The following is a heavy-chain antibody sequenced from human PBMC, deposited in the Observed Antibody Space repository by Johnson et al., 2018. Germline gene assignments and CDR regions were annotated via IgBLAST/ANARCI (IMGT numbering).Heavy chain of an antibody. V-gene: IGHV3-33*01. CDR2: IWHDGTEK. Sequence: VQLVQSGGGVVQPGRSLRLSCVTSGFTFSSYGMHWVRQAPGKGLEWVAHIWHDGTEKDYADSVKGRFTISRDNSKTTLYRQMNSLRVEDTAVYFCARDRVEQWLVKNGMDVWGQGTTVIVSS. J-gene: IGHJ6*02. D-gene: IGHD6-19*01. CDR1: GFTFSSYG. CDR3: ARDRVEQWLVKNGMDV.